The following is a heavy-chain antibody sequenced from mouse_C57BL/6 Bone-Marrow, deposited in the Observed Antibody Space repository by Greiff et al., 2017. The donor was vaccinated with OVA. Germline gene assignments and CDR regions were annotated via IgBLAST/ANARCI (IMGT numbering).Heavy chain of an antibody. CDR3: ARGDYDEGYYAVDY. D-gene: IGHD2-4*01. J-gene: IGHJ4*01. CDR2: IYPRSGNT. V-gene: IGHV1-81*01. CDR1: GYTFTSYG. Sequence: VQLQESGAELARPGASVKLSCKASGYTFTSYGISWVKQRTGQGLEWIGEIYPRSGNTYYNEKFKGKATLTADKSSSTAYMELRSLTSEDSAVYFCARGDYDEGYYAVDYWGQGTSVTVSS.